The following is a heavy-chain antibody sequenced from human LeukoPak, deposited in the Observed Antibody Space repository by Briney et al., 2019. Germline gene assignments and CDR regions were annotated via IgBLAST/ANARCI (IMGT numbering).Heavy chain of an antibody. V-gene: IGHV4-39*01. CDR1: GASISGGTYY. D-gene: IGHD1-26*01. CDR3: ARRGGSGRAFDY. J-gene: IGHJ4*02. Sequence: SETLSLTCSVSGASISGGTYYWGWIRQPPGKGLEWIGSIYYTGSTYDNPSLKSRVTISVDTSKNQFSLQLSSVTAADTAVYYCARRGGSGRAFDYWGQGTLVTVSS. CDR2: IYYTGST.